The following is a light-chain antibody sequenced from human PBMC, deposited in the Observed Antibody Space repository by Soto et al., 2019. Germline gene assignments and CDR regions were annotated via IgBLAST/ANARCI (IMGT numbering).Light chain of an antibody. Sequence: EIVMAQSPATLSVSPGERATLSCRASQTVGSNLAWYQQKVGQTPRLLIYGASTRATGIPATFSGSGSGTEFTLTINSLQSEDLAVYYCQPYNDWPWTFGQGTKVEVK. CDR1: QTVGSN. V-gene: IGKV3-15*01. J-gene: IGKJ1*01. CDR2: GAS. CDR3: QPYNDWPWT.